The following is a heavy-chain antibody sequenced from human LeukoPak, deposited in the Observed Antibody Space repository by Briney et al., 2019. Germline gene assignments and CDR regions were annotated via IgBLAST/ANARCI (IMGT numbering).Heavy chain of an antibody. CDR2: ISAYNGNT. D-gene: IGHD5-12*01. CDR1: VYTFTSYG. V-gene: IGHV1-18*01. J-gene: IGHJ4*02. CDR3: ARERDRMVATDY. Sequence: ASVKVSCKASVYTFTSYGISWVRQAPGQGLEWMGWISAYNGNTNYAQKLQGRVTMTTDTSTSTAYMELRSLGSDDTAVYYCARERDRMVATDYWGQGNLVTVSS.